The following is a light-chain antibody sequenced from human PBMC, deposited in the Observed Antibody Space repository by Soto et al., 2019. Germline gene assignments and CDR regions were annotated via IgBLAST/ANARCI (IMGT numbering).Light chain of an antibody. CDR3: QQYGSSPWT. CDR2: GAS. Sequence: VLTQSPATLSVSPGERATLSCRASQSVATNLAWYQQRPGQAPRLLIYGASSRATGIPDRFSGSGSGTDFTLTISRLEPEDFGVYYCQQYGSSPWTFGQGTKWIS. CDR1: QSVATN. J-gene: IGKJ1*01. V-gene: IGKV3-20*01.